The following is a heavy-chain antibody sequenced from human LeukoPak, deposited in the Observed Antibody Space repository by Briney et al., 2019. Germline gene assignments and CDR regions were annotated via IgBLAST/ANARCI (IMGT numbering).Heavy chain of an antibody. CDR3: ARDSSHYSGSYLTSFDF. CDR1: GFTFSSYS. V-gene: IGHV3-48*01. D-gene: IGHD1-26*01. J-gene: IGHJ4*02. CDR2: IGSSRTTI. Sequence: GGSLRLSCAASGFTFSSYSMNWVRQAPGKGLEWVSYIGSSRTTIFYADSVKGRFTISRDNAKNSLYPQMNSLRAEDTAIYYCARDSSHYSGSYLTSFDFWGQGTLVTVSS.